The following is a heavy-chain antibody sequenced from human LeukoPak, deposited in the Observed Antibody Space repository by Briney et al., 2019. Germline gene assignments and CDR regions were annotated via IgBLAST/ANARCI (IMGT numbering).Heavy chain of an antibody. D-gene: IGHD4-17*01. CDR3: ASSDYGDYGEYYFDY. CDR1: GFTFSSYW. CDR2: INSDGSST. J-gene: IGHJ4*02. V-gene: IGHV3-74*01. Sequence: PGGSLRLSCAASGFTFSSYWMHWVRQAPGKGLVWVSRINSDGSSTSYADSVKGRFTISRDNAKNTLDLKMNSLRAEDTAVYYCASSDYGDYGEYYFDYWGQGTLVTVSS.